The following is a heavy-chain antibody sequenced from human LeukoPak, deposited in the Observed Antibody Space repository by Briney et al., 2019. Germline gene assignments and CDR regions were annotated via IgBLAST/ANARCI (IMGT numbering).Heavy chain of an antibody. CDR2: INHSGST. V-gene: IGHV4-34*01. J-gene: IGHJ6*02. D-gene: IGHD2-2*01. CDR1: GASFSDYF. Sequence: SETLSLTCSVSGASFSDYFWSWIRQPPGKGLEWVGEINHSGSTYYNPSVKGRVTISIDTSKNQFSLKLTSVTAADTAVYYCARRGPGYCSTTSCNYHYYGMDVWGQGTMVTVSS. CDR3: ARRGPGYCSTTSCNYHYYGMDV.